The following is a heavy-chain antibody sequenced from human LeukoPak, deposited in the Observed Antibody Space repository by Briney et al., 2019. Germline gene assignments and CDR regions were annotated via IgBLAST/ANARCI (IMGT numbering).Heavy chain of an antibody. CDR1: GFTFSSYW. J-gene: IGHJ4*02. CDR2: IKQDGSEK. Sequence: GGSLRLSCAASGFTFSSYWMSWVRQAPGKGLEWVANIKQDGSEKYYVDSVKGRFTISRDNAKNSLYLQMNSLRAEDTAVYYCARLRITMIVVVKAVYFDYWGQGTPVTVSS. CDR3: ARLRITMIVVVKAVYFDY. V-gene: IGHV3-7*01. D-gene: IGHD3-22*01.